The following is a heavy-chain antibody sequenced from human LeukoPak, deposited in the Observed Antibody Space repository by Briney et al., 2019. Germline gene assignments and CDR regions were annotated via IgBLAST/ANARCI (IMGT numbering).Heavy chain of an antibody. CDR3: AQSSGWDSLKY. CDR1: GYTFTSYY. CDR2: INPSGGST. D-gene: IGHD6-19*01. Sequence: GASVKVSCKASGYTFTSYYMHWVRQAPGQGLEWLGIINPSGGSTGYAQKFQGRVSMTRDTSISTAYMELSRLRSDDTAVYYCAQSSGWDSLKYWGQGTLVTVSS. J-gene: IGHJ4*02. V-gene: IGHV1-46*01.